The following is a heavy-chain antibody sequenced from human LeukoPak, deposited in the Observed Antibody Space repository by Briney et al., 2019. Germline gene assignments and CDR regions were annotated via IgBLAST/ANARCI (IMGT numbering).Heavy chain of an antibody. CDR2: INEDGSEK. CDR3: ARGGVRRGYYDY. Sequence: GGSLRLSCAASGFSFGNYWMKWVRQDPVKGLEWVANINEDGSEKYYVDSVRGRFTISRDNAKNSLYLQMNSLRTEDTAIYCCARGGVRRGYYDYWGQGTLVTVSS. D-gene: IGHD1-14*01. J-gene: IGHJ4*02. CDR1: GFSFGNYW. V-gene: IGHV3-7*01.